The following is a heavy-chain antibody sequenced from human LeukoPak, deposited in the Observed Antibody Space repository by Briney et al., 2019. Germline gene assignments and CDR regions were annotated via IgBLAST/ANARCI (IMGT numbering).Heavy chain of an antibody. Sequence: GGSLRLSCAASGFTFTTYWMTWVRQAPGKGLEWVANIKQDGSDKYYVDSVKGRFTISRDNAKNSLYLQMNSLRAEDTAVYYCARGLDNYGYSANIWGQGTMVTVSS. D-gene: IGHD5-18*01. J-gene: IGHJ3*02. CDR3: ARGLDNYGYSANI. CDR1: GFTFTTYW. CDR2: IKQDGSDK. V-gene: IGHV3-7*01.